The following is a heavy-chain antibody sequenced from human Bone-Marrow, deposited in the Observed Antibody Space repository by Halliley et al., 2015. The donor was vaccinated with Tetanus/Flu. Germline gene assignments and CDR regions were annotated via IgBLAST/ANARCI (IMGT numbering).Heavy chain of an antibody. CDR3: AVLLLTGVDC. CDR2: IYPGDSDT. Sequence: QLVQSGAEVKKPGESLKISCQGSGYSFTNYFIGWVRQRPGEGLEWMGLIYPGDSDTRYNSSFQGHVTISADKSINTAYLQWSSLKASDTAIYYCAVLLLTGVDCWGQGTLVTFSS. J-gene: IGHJ4*02. V-gene: IGHV5-51*03. D-gene: IGHD7-27*01. CDR1: GYSFTNYF.